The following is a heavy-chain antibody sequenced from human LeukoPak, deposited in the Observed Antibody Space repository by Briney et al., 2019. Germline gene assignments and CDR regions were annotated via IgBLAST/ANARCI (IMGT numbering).Heavy chain of an antibody. D-gene: IGHD5-24*01. CDR3: ARDAREGAAFDI. V-gene: IGHV3-21*01. J-gene: IGHJ3*02. CDR1: GFTFSSYS. Sequence: GGSLRLSCAASGFTFSSYSMNWVRQAPGKGLEWVSSISSSSSYIYYADSVKGRFTISRDNAKNSLYLQMNSLRAEDTAVYYCARDAREGAAFDIWGQGTMVTVSS. CDR2: ISSSSSYI.